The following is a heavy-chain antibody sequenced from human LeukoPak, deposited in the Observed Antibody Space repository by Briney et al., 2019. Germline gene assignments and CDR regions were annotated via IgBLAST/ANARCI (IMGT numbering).Heavy chain of an antibody. J-gene: IGHJ4*02. CDR1: GFTLSSYW. V-gene: IGHV3-74*01. CDR2: INGDGRIT. D-gene: IGHD6-13*01. CDR3: VRVHVGIDMLDIDY. Sequence: PGGSLRLSCAASGFTLSSYWMHWVRQAPGKGLVWVSRINGDGRITTYADSVKGRFTISRDTAKNTLYLQMNNLRAEDTAVYYCVRVHVGIDMLDIDYWGERTLVTVSS.